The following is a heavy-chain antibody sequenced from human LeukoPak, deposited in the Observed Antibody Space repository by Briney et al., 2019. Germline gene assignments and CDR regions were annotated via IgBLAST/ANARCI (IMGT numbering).Heavy chain of an antibody. CDR2: ISAYNGNT. Sequence: ASVKVSCKASGYTFTSYGISWVRQAPGQGLEWMGWISAYNGNTNYAQKLQGRVTMTTDTSTSTAYMELRSLRSDDTAVYYCARDFGMITFGGVIDSLDYWGQGTLVTVSS. D-gene: IGHD3-16*02. V-gene: IGHV1-18*01. CDR3: ARDFGMITFGGVIDSLDY. CDR1: GYTFTSYG. J-gene: IGHJ4*02.